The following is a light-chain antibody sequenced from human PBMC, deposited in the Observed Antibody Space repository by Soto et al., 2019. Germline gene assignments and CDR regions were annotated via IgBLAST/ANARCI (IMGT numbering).Light chain of an antibody. CDR2: DAS. CDR1: QIVSSY. V-gene: IGKV3-11*01. J-gene: IGKJ4*01. Sequence: EIVLTQSPATLSLSPGERATLSCRASQIVSSYLAWYQQKPGQAPRLLIYDASNRATGIPARFSGSGSGTDFTLTISSLEPEDFAVYYCQQRSNWPLLTFGGGTKVDIK. CDR3: QQRSNWPLLT.